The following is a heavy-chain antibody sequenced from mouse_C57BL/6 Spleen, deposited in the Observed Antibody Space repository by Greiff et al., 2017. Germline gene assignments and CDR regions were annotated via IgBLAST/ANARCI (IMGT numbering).Heavy chain of an antibody. D-gene: IGHD4-1*01. V-gene: IGHV5-4*01. CDR2: ISDGGSYT. CDR1: GFTFSSYA. CDR3: ARDWEGYAMDY. J-gene: IGHJ4*01. Sequence: EVKLVESGGGLVKPGGSLKLSCAASGFTFSSYAMSWVRQTPEKRLEWVATISDGGSYTYYPDNVKGRFTISRDNAKNNLYLQMSHLKSEDTAMYYCARDWEGYAMDYWGQGTSVTVSS.